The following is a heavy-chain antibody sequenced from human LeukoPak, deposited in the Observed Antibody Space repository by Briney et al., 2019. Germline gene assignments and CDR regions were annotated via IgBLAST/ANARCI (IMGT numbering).Heavy chain of an antibody. J-gene: IGHJ6*03. CDR3: ARASGTPALYYYYYYYMDV. D-gene: IGHD3-3*01. V-gene: IGHV1-18*01. CDR2: ISAYNGNT. Sequence: ASVKVSCKASGHTFTSYGISWVRQAPGQGLEWMGWISAYNGNTNYAQKLQGRVTMTTDTSTSTAYMELRSLRSDDTAVYYCARASGTPALYYYYYYYMDVWGKGTTVTISS. CDR1: GHTFTSYG.